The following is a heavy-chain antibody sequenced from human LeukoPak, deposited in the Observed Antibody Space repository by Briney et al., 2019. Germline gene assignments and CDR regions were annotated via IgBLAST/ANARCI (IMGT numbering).Heavy chain of an antibody. V-gene: IGHV3-15*01. J-gene: IGHJ4*02. CDR1: GFTFSSYS. CDR2: IKSKTDGGTT. D-gene: IGHD4-17*01. Sequence: GGSLRLSCAASGFTFSSYSMNWVRQAPGKGLEWVGHIKSKTDGGTTDYGAPVKGRFTISRDDSKNTLSLQMNSLRAEDTAVYYCVRGDYGGYTLFDYWGQGTLVTVSS. CDR3: VRGDYGGYTLFDY.